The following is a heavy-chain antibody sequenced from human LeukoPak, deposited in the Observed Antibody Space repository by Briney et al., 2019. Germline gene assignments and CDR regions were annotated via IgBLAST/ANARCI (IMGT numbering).Heavy chain of an antibody. D-gene: IGHD3-3*01. CDR1: GYTFTGYY. CDR3: ARLESTKYYDFWSGYERGLTDY. V-gene: IGHV1-2*02. J-gene: IGHJ4*02. CDR2: INPNSGGT. Sequence: GASVKVSCKASGYTFTGYYMHWVRQAPGQGLEWMGWINPNSGGTNYAQRFQGRVTMTGDTSISTAYMELSRLRSDDTAVYYCARLESTKYYDFWSGYERGLTDYWGQGTLVTVSS.